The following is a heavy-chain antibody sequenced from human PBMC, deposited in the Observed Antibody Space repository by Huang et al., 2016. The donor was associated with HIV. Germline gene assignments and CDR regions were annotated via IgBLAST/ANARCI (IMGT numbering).Heavy chain of an antibody. D-gene: IGHD2-2*01. CDR2: INPNSGGK. Sequence: QVQLVQSGAEVKKPGASVKVSCKASGYTFTGYYMHWVRQAPGQGLEGMGWINPNSGGKNYAKKFQGRVTMTRDTSISTAYMELSRLRSDDTAVYYCAAGVVPAADYYYYYGMDVWGQGTTVTVSS. CDR3: AAGVVPAADYYYYYGMDV. V-gene: IGHV1-2*02. CDR1: GYTFTGYY. J-gene: IGHJ6*02.